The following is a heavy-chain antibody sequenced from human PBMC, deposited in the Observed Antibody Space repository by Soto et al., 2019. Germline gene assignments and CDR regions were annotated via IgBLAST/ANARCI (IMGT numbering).Heavy chain of an antibody. V-gene: IGHV3-30*03. CDR2: ISYDGSNK. CDR1: GFTFSSYG. J-gene: IGHJ3*02. D-gene: IGHD6-19*01. Sequence: QVQLVESGGGVVQPGRSLRLSCAASGFTFSSYGMHWVRQAPGKGLEWVAVISYDGSNKYYADSVKGRFTISRDNSKNRLYLQMNGLRAEDTAVYYCAGQWQRDAFDIWGQGTMVTVSS. CDR3: AGQWQRDAFDI.